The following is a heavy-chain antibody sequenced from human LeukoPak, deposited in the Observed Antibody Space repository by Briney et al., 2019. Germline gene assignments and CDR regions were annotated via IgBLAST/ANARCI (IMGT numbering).Heavy chain of an antibody. J-gene: IGHJ6*03. CDR3: ARTRTYCSSTSCYMYYYYMDV. D-gene: IGHD2-2*02. CDR2: IKQDGSEK. CDR1: GFTFSSYW. V-gene: IGHV3-7*01. Sequence: GGSLRLSCAASGFTFSSYWMSWVRQAPGKGLEWVANIKQDGSEKYYVDSVKGRFTISRDNAKNSLYLQMNSLRAEDTAVYYCARTRTYCSSTSCYMYYYYMDVWGKGTTVTVSS.